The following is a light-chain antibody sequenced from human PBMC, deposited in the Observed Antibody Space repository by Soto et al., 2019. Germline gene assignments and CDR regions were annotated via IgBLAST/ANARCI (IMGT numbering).Light chain of an antibody. CDR2: DVG. CDR3: SSYRSSRTYV. V-gene: IGLV2-14*01. CDR1: SSDVGGYNY. J-gene: IGLJ1*01. Sequence: QSVLTQPASVSGSPGQSITISCTGTSSDVGGYNYVSWYQQHPGKAPKLIIYDVGNRPSGISNRFSGSKSGNTAPLTISGLQAEDEADYYCSSYRSSRTYVFGTGTKLTVL.